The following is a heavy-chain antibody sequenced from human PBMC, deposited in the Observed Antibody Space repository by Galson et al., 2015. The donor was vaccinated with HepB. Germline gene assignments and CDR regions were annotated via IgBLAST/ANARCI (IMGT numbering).Heavy chain of an antibody. CDR2: IYYSGST. J-gene: IGHJ5*02. Sequence: ETLSLTCTVSGGSISSYYWSWIRQPPGKGLEWIGYIYYSGSTNYNPSLKSRVTISVDTSKNQFSLKLSSVTAADTAVYYCARDLHVRREDYYGSGSYSFDWFDPWGQGTLVTVSS. D-gene: IGHD3-10*01. CDR1: GGSISSYY. V-gene: IGHV4-59*01. CDR3: ARDLHVRREDYYGSGSYSFDWFDP.